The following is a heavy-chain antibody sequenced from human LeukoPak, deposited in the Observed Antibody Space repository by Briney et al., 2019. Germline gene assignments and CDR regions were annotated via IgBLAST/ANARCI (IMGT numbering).Heavy chain of an antibody. V-gene: IGHV3-23*01. CDR1: GFAFSTFA. Sequence: GGSLRLSCAASGFAFSTFAMGWVRQSPGKGLEWLSTINGGGNTTFYSDSVKGRFTISRDNSKNTLYLHMDSLRPDDTAIYYCTKELHVAVAVADYYYFFMDVWGRGTAVTVSS. CDR3: TKELHVAVAVADYYYFFMDV. CDR2: INGGGNTT. J-gene: IGHJ6*03. D-gene: IGHD6-19*01.